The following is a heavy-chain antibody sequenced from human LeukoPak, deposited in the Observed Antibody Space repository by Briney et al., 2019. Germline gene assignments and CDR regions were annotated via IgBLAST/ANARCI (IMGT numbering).Heavy chain of an antibody. CDR1: GGSISSSSYY. Sequence: PSETLSLTCTVSGGSISSSSYYWGWIRRPPGKGLEWIGSIYYSGSTYYNPSLKSRVTISVDTSKNQFSLKLSSVTAADTAVYYCATFELEMGAFAIWGQGTMVTVSS. J-gene: IGHJ3*02. CDR3: ATFELEMGAFAI. CDR2: IYYSGST. D-gene: IGHD1-1*01. V-gene: IGHV4-39*01.